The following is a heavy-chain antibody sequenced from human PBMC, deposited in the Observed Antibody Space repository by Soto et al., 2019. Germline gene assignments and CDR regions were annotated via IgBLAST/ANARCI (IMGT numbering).Heavy chain of an antibody. V-gene: IGHV1-18*01. CDR3: ARGRDGDY. D-gene: IGHD6-6*01. Sequence: QVPLVQSGAEVKKPGASVKVSCKASGSTFPRYGITWVRQAPGQGLEWMGWISAHDGNTDEAQKLQGRVIVTLDTSTSTAYRALRSLRSGDRAVYSGARGRDGDYWGQGALVTVSS. CDR2: ISAHDGNT. J-gene: IGHJ4*02. CDR1: GSTFPRYG.